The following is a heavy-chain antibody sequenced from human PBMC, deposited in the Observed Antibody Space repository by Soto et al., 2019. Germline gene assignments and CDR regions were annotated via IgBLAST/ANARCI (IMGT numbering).Heavy chain of an antibody. V-gene: IGHV3-23*01. D-gene: IGHD3-3*01. J-gene: IGHJ4*02. CDR3: AKDGPGYDFWSGYAFDY. CDR1: GFTFSSYA. Sequence: GGSLRLSCAASGFTFSSYAMSWVRQAPGKGLEWVSAISGSGGSTYYADSVKGRFTISRDNSKNTLYLQMNSLRAEDTAVYYCAKDGPGYDFWSGYAFDYWGQGTLVTVSS. CDR2: ISGSGGST.